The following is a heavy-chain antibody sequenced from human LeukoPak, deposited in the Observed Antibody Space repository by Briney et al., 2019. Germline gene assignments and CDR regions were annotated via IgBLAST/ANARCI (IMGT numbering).Heavy chain of an antibody. CDR1: GFTFSGYW. D-gene: IGHD3-10*01. Sequence: GGSLRLSCAASGFTFSGYWMHWVRQAPGKGPVWVSRINTDGSTTTYADSVKGRFTISRDNAENTLYLQMNRLRAEDTAVYYCARGSSGSYSNHNDYWGQGTLVTVSS. CDR2: INTDGSTT. J-gene: IGHJ4*02. CDR3: ARGSSGSYSNHNDY. V-gene: IGHV3-74*01.